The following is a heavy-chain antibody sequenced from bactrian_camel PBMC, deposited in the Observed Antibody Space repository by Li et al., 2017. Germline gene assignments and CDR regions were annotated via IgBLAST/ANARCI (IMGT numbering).Heavy chain of an antibody. D-gene: IGHD2*01. CDR3: GVAVRCMPVIQALTTDDFGY. J-gene: IGHJ6*01. V-gene: IGHV3S42*01. Sequence: VQLVESGGGSVQAGGSLRLSCVASGFTFSDYTMTWVRQAPGKGLEWVSDINSSGRSTNYADSVKGRFTISRDNAKNTLYLQMNSLKPEDTAMYYCGVAVRCMPVIQALTTDDFGYWGQGTQVTVS. CDR1: GFTFSDYT. CDR2: INSSGRST.